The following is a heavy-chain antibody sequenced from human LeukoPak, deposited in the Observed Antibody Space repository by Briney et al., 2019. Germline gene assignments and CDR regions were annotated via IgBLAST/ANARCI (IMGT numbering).Heavy chain of an antibody. CDR3: AKSSSSWYN. D-gene: IGHD6-13*01. V-gene: IGHV3-21*04. Sequence: GGSLRLSCAASQFTFSSYNMDWVRQAPGKGLEWVSSISSSSSYRFYADSVKGRFTISRDNAKNSLYLQMNSLRAEDTAVYYCAKSSSSWYNWGQGTLVTVSS. CDR1: QFTFSSYN. CDR2: ISSSSSYR. J-gene: IGHJ4*02.